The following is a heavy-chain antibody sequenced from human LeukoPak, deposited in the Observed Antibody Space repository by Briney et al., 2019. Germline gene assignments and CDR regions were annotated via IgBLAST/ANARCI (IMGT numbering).Heavy chain of an antibody. J-gene: IGHJ4*02. CDR1: GFTVSSNY. V-gene: IGHV3-66*02. Sequence: GGSLRLFCAASGFTVSSNYMSWVRQAPGEGLEWVSVIYSGGSTYYADSVKGRFTISRDNSKNTLYLQMNSLRAEDTAVYYCARGLIVAGHADWGQGTLVTVSS. CDR2: IYSGGST. CDR3: ARGLIVAGHAD. D-gene: IGHD3-22*01.